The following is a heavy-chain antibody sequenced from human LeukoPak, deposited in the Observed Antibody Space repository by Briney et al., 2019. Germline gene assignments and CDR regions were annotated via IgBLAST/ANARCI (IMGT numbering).Heavy chain of an antibody. J-gene: IGHJ6*02. CDR1: GFTFSSNY. CDR3: ARDCSSSCSPYYGMDV. D-gene: IGHD2-2*01. CDR2: IHSGGTT. V-gene: IGHV3-53*01. Sequence: GGSLRLSCAASGFTFSSNYMNWVRQAPGKGLEWVSIIHSGGTTNYVDSVKGRFTISRDNCRNTLYRQMNSLRAEDTAVYYCARDCSSSCSPYYGMDVWGQGTTVTVSS.